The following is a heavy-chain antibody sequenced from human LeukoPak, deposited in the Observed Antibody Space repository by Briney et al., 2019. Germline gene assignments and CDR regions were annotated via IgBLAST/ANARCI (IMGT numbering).Heavy chain of an antibody. J-gene: IGHJ6*04. CDR1: GGAMCSSSG. Sequence: SEVLCLSCDVSGGAMCSSSGWSWVRPAPGKGLEWIGEIYHSGSTNYNPSLKSRVTISVDKSKNQFSLKLSSVTAADTAVYYCARDLGAGLLWFGEPHTYGMDVWGKGTTVTVSS. CDR3: ARDLGAGLLWFGEPHTYGMDV. D-gene: IGHD3-10*01. CDR2: IYHSGST. V-gene: IGHV4-4*02.